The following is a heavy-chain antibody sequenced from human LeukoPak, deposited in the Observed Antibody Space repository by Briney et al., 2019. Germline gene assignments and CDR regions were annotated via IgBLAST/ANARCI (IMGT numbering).Heavy chain of an antibody. Sequence: SETLSLTCTVSGYSISTNYYWAWIRPSPGTGLEWIGSVYHNGETYYNPSLKSRVIISVDTSKNDFSLRLTSVTAADTAVYYCVTPRSWELSDMAVWGKGTTVSVSS. CDR2: VYHNGET. J-gene: IGHJ6*03. D-gene: IGHD1-26*01. CDR1: GYSISTNYY. CDR3: VTPRSWELSDMAV. V-gene: IGHV4-38-2*02.